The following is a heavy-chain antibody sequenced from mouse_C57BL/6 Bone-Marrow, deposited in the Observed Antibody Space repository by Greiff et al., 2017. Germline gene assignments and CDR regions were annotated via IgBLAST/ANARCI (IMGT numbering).Heavy chain of an antibody. CDR3: ARPSYSNPDY. J-gene: IGHJ2*01. V-gene: IGHV1-64*01. CDR2: IHPSSGST. Sequence: QVQLQQPGAELVRPGASVKLSCKASGYTFTSYWMPWVKQRPGQGLEWIGMIHPSSGSTNYNEKFKSKATLTVDKSSSTAYMQRSSLTSEDAVDYYCARPSYSNPDYWGQGTTLTVSS. D-gene: IGHD2-5*01. CDR1: GYTFTSYW.